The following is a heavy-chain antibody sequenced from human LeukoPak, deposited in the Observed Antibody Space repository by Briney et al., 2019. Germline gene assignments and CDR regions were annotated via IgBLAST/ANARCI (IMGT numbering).Heavy chain of an antibody. V-gene: IGHV4-59*01. CDR3: ASGYMVRGVIEFDY. CDR1: GGSISPYY. Sequence: SETLSLTCTVSGGSISPYYWSWIRQPPGKGLEWIGYIYYSGSTNYNPSLKSRVTISVDTSKNQFSLKLSSVTAADTAVYYCASGYMVRGVIEFDYWGQGTLVTVSS. J-gene: IGHJ4*02. D-gene: IGHD3-10*01. CDR2: IYYSGST.